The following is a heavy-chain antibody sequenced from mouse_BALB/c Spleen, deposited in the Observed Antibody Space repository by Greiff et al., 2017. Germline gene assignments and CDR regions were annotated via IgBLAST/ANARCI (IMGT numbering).Heavy chain of an antibody. CDR2: ILPGSGST. J-gene: IGHJ4*01. CDR1: GYTFSSYW. V-gene: IGHV1-9*01. D-gene: IGHD3-1*01. Sequence: QVQLQQSGAELMKPGASVKISCKATGYTFSSYWIEWVKQRPGHGLEWIGEILPGSGSTNYNEKFKGKATFTADTSSNTAYMQLSSLTSEDSAVYYCARRGLRGYAMDYRGQGTSVTVSS. CDR3: ARRGLRGYAMDY.